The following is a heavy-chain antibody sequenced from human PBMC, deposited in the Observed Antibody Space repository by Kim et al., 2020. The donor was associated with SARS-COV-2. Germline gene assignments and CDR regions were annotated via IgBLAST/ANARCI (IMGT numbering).Heavy chain of an antibody. D-gene: IGHD6-13*01. Sequence: VKGPFNLCRDNSKNTLYLQMNSLRAEDTAVYYCAKDPSYSSSWYGYYFDYWGQGTLVTVSS. V-gene: IGHV3-23*01. J-gene: IGHJ4*02. CDR3: AKDPSYSSSWYGYYFDY.